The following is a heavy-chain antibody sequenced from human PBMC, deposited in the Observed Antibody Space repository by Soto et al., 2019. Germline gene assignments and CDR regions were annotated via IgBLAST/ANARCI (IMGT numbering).Heavy chain of an antibody. CDR3: AIDFNMYVWGSCRSPVY. CDR1: GYTFTSYG. D-gene: IGHD3-16*02. V-gene: IGHV1-18*04. Sequence: ASVKVSCKASGYTFTSYGISWVRQAPGQGLEWMGWISAYNRNTNYAQKLQGRVTMTTDTSTSTAYMWLRSLRSDDTAVYYCAIDFNMYVWGSCRSPVYWGQGTLVTVSS. CDR2: ISAYNRNT. J-gene: IGHJ4*02.